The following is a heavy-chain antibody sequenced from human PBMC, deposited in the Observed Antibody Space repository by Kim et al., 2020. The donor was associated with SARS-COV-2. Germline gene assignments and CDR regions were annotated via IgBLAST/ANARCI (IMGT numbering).Heavy chain of an antibody. J-gene: IGHJ3*02. CDR3: ARIMEAFDI. V-gene: IGHV3-11*01. CDR2: GTTV. D-gene: IGHD2-8*01. Sequence: GTTVSYMGAVKGRFTIPRDNAKSSLYLQMNSLRAEDTAVYYCARIMEAFDIWGQGTLVTVSS.